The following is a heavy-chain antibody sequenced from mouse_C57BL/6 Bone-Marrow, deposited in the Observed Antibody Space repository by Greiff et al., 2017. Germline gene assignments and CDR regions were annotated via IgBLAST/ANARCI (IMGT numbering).Heavy chain of an antibody. CDR1: GYTFTSYW. Sequence: QVQLKQPGAELVKPGASVKLSCKASGYTFTSYWMHWVKQRPGQGLEWIGMILPNSGSANYNEKFKSKATLTVDKSSSTSYMQRSSLTSEDSAVYSCARRASYWYLDVWGTGTTVTVSS. CDR2: ILPNSGSA. CDR3: ARRASYWYLDV. J-gene: IGHJ1*03. D-gene: IGHD3-1*01. V-gene: IGHV1-64*01.